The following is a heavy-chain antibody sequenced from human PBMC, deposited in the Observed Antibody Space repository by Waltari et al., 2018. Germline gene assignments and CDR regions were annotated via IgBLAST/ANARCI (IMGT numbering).Heavy chain of an antibody. D-gene: IGHD3-22*01. CDR1: GDTFRSYP. CDR2: IIPLLGTT. J-gene: IGHJ4*02. V-gene: IGHV1-69*12. Sequence: QVQLVQSGAEVKQPGSSMKVSCKASGDTFRSYPTSWVRRAPGQGLEWMGGIIPLLGTTNHAQKFQGRATMTADEPTSTAYGELRSLKSEDTAVYFCARSYSYDRRANYPSLGAFDSWGQGTLVTVAS. CDR3: ARSYSYDRRANYPSLGAFDS.